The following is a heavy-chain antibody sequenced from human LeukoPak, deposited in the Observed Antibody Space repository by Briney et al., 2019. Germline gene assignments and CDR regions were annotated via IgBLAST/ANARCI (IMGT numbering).Heavy chain of an antibody. CDR3: AKDLSIAAAGRYNWFDP. Sequence: PGRSLRLSCAASGFTFSSYGMHWVRQAPGKGLEWVAVISYDGSNKYYADSVKGRFTISRDNSKNTLYLQMNSLRAEDTAVYYCAKDLSIAAAGRYNWFDPWGQGTLVTVSS. CDR2: ISYDGSNK. CDR1: GFTFSSYG. J-gene: IGHJ5*02. D-gene: IGHD6-13*01. V-gene: IGHV3-30*18.